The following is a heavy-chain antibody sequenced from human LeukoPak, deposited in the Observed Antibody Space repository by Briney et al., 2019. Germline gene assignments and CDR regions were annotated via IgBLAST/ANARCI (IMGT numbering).Heavy chain of an antibody. Sequence: GGSLRLSCAASGSTFSSYAMHWVRQAPGKGLEWVADVSYDGSNKYYADSVKGRFSISRDNSKNTLYLQMNSLRPEDTAVYYCARDQYRVSIFDYWGREPWSPSPQ. J-gene: IGHJ4*02. CDR1: GSTFSSYA. D-gene: IGHD5/OR15-5a*01. CDR2: VSYDGSNK. V-gene: IGHV3-30-3*01. CDR3: ARDQYRVSIFDY.